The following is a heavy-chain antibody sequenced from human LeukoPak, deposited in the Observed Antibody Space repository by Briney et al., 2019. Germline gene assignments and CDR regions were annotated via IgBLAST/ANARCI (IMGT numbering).Heavy chain of an antibody. V-gene: IGHV4-59*01. CDR3: AGTGKSSGYYYSFDY. CDR2: IYYSGST. J-gene: IGHJ4*02. CDR1: GGSISSYY. Sequence: SETLSLTCTVSGGSISSYYWSWIRQPPGKGLEWIGYIYYSGSTNYNPSLKSRVTISVDTSKNQFSLKLSSVTAADTAVYYCAGTGKSSGYYYSFDYWGQGTLVTVSS. D-gene: IGHD3-22*01.